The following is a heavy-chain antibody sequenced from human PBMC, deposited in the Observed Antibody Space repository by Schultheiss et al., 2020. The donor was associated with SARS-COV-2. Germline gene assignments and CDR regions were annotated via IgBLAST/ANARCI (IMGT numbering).Heavy chain of an antibody. CDR3: ARAPMDV. CDR2: INHSGST. V-gene: IGHV4-4*02. CDR1: GGSISSSNW. J-gene: IGHJ6*03. Sequence: SETLSLTCAVSGGSISSSNWWSWVRQPPGKGLEWIGEINHSGSTNYNPSLKSRVTISVDTSKNQFSLKLSSVTAADTAVYYCARAPMDVWGKGTTVTVSS.